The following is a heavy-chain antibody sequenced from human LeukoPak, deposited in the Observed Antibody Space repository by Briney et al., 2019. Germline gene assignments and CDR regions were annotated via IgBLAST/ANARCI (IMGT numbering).Heavy chain of an antibody. CDR3: ARVTGYVMEDYFDY. Sequence: PSETLSLTCTVSGDSISSSSYYWGWIRQPPGKGLEWIGSIYYSGSTYFNPSLKSRVTISVDTSKNQFSLRLSSVTAADTAVYYCARVTGYVMEDYFDYWGQGTLVTVSS. CDR2: IYYSGST. V-gene: IGHV4-39*07. J-gene: IGHJ4*02. D-gene: IGHD6-13*01. CDR1: GDSISSSSYY.